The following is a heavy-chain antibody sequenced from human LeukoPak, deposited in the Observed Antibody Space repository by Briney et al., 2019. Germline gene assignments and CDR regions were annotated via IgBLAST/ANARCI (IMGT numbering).Heavy chain of an antibody. Sequence: SETLSLICTVSGGSISSHYWSWIRQPPGKGLEWIGYIYYSGSTNYNPSLKSRVTISVDTSKNQFSLKLSSVTAADTAVYYCARAPRVFAIYYYFDYWGQGTLVTVSS. D-gene: IGHD3-3*02. CDR2: IYYSGST. J-gene: IGHJ4*02. V-gene: IGHV4-59*11. CDR1: GGSISSHY. CDR3: ARAPRVFAIYYYFDY.